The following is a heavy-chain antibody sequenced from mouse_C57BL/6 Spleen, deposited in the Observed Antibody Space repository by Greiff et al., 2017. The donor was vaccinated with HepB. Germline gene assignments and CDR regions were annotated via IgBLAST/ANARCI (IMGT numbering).Heavy chain of an antibody. CDR3: ARRDRTLYAMDY. CDR2: IDPSDSYT. J-gene: IGHJ4*01. CDR1: GYTFTSYW. Sequence: QVQLKQPGAELVKPGASVKLSCKASGYTFTSYWMQWVKPRPGQGLEWIGEIDPSDSYTNSNQKFKGKATLTVDTSSSTAYMQLSSLTSEDSAVYYCARRDRTLYAMDYWGQGTSVTVSS. V-gene: IGHV1-50*01.